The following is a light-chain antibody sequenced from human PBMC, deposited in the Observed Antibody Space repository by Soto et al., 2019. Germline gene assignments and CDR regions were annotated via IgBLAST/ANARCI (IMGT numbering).Light chain of an antibody. V-gene: IGLV2-23*02. J-gene: IGLJ3*02. Sequence: QSALTQPASVSGSPGQSITISCTGTSSDVGSYNLVSWYQQHPGKAPKLMIYEVSKRPSGVSNRFSGSKSGNTASLTISGLQAEDEADYYCCSYVGSSTFWFGGGTKVTVL. CDR3: CSYVGSSTFW. CDR1: SSDVGSYNL. CDR2: EVS.